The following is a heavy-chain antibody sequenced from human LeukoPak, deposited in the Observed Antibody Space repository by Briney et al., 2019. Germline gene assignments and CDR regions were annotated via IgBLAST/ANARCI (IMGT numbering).Heavy chain of an antibody. J-gene: IGHJ4*02. D-gene: IGHD3-9*01. CDR1: GFTFDDYA. CDR3: AKTLREYSDILAGTVFDY. V-gene: IGHV3-9*01. Sequence: PGRSLRLSCAASGFTFDDYAMHWVRQAPGKGLEWVSGISWNSGSIGHADSVKGRFTISRDNAKNSLYLQMNSLRAEDTALYYCAKTLREYSDILAGTVFDYWGQGTLVTVSS. CDR2: ISWNSGSI.